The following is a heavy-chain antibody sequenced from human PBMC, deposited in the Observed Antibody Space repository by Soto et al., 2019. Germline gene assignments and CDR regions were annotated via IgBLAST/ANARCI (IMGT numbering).Heavy chain of an antibody. Sequence: SVSNAWMNWVRQAPGKGLEWVGRIKSKTDGGTTDYAAPVKGRFTISRDDSKTTLYLQMISLKTEDTAVYYCTTEGYCTSTTCYAGSGSGSYDPCWGQGTLVTVSS. D-gene: IGHD2-2*01. CDR2: IKSKTDGGTT. CDR3: TTEGYCTSTTCYAGSGSGSYDPC. J-gene: IGHJ4*02. CDR1: SVSNAW. V-gene: IGHV3-15*07.